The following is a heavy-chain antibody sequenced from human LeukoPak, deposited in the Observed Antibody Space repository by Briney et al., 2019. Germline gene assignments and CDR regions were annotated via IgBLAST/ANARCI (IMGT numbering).Heavy chain of an antibody. CDR2: IYTSGST. D-gene: IGHD5-12*01. CDR1: GGSISSYY. Sequence: SETLSLTCTVSGGSISSYYGSWIRQPAGKGLEWIGRIYTSGSTNYSPSLKSRVTMSVDTSKNQFSLKLSSVTAADTAVYYCARDLNWYSGYLFDYWGQGTLVTVSS. J-gene: IGHJ4*02. CDR3: ARDLNWYSGYLFDY. V-gene: IGHV4-4*07.